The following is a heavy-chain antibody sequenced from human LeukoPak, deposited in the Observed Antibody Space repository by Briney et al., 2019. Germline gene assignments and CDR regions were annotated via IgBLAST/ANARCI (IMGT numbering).Heavy chain of an antibody. D-gene: IGHD6-19*01. V-gene: IGHV3-21*01. CDR2: ISSSSSYI. CDR1: GFTFSSYS. Sequence: PGGSLRLSCAASGFTFSSYSMNWVRQAPGKGLEWVSSISSSSSYIYYADSVKGRFTISRDNAKNSLYLQMNSLRAEDTAVYYCARDYSSGWQQTYNFDYWGQGTLVTVSS. CDR3: ARDYSSGWQQTYNFDY. J-gene: IGHJ4*02.